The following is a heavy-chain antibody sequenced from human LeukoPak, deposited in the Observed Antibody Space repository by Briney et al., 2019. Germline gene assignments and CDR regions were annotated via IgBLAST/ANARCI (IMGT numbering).Heavy chain of an antibody. CDR2: ITSSSNYI. J-gene: IGHJ4*02. V-gene: IGHV3-21*01. CDR1: GFTFSSFT. D-gene: IGHD4-23*01. CDR3: ARVQVVSDF. Sequence: PGGSLRLSCAASGFTFSSFTMNWVRQAPGKGLKWVSSITSSSNYIYYADSVKGRFTISRDNAKNSLYLQMNSLRAEDAAVYYCARVQVVSDFWGQGTLVTVSS.